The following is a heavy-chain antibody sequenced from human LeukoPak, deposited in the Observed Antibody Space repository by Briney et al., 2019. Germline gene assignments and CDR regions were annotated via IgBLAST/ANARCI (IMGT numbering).Heavy chain of an antibody. Sequence: GGSLRLSCAASGFTFSSYAMHWVRQAPGKGLEWVAVISYDGSNKYYADSVEGRFTISRDNSKNTLYLQMNSLRAEDTAVYYCARDRGPRSGVAVDYWGQGTLVTVSS. D-gene: IGHD3-3*01. J-gene: IGHJ4*02. CDR1: GFTFSSYA. V-gene: IGHV3-30-3*01. CDR2: ISYDGSNK. CDR3: ARDRGPRSGVAVDY.